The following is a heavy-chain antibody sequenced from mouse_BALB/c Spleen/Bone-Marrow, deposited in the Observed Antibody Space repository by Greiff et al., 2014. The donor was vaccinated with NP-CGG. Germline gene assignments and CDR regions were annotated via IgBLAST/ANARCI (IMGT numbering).Heavy chain of an antibody. D-gene: IGHD2-3*01. CDR1: GFTFTDYY. CDR3: ARDRGLLRFDY. V-gene: IGHV7-3*02. Sequence: EVMLVESGGGLVQPGGSLRLSCAPSGFTFTDYYMSWVRQPPGKALEWLGFIRNKANGYTTEYSASVKGRLTISRDNSQSILYLQMNTLRAEDSATYYCARDRGLLRFDYWGQGTTLTVSS. J-gene: IGHJ2*01. CDR2: IRNKANGYTT.